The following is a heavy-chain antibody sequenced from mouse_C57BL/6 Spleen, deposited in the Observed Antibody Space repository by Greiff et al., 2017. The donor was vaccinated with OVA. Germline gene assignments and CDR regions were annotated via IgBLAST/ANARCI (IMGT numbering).Heavy chain of an antibody. CDR2: IYPRSGNT. CDR1: GYTFTSYG. V-gene: IGHV1-81*01. J-gene: IGHJ2*01. D-gene: IGHD2-4*01. CDR3: ARRRQYDYDGGFDY. Sequence: QVQLKESGAELARPGASVKLSCKASGYTFTSYGISWVKQRTGQGLEWIGEIYPRSGNTYYNEKFKGKATLTADKSSSTAYMELRSLTSEDSAVYFCARRRQYDYDGGFDYWGQGTTLTVSS.